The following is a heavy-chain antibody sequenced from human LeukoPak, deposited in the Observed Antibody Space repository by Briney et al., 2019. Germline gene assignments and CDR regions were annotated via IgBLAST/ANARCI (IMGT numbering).Heavy chain of an antibody. CDR2: IYYSGST. V-gene: IGHV4-39*07. J-gene: IGHJ4*02. CDR3: AKAPVTTCSGAYCYPFDY. CDR1: GGSISSSSYY. D-gene: IGHD2-21*01. Sequence: PSETLSLTCTVSGGSISSSSYYWGWTRQPPGKGLEWIGSIYYSGSTYYNPSLKSRVTISVDTSKNQFSLKLSSVTAADTAVYYCAKAPVTTCSGAYCYPFDYWGQGTLVTVSS.